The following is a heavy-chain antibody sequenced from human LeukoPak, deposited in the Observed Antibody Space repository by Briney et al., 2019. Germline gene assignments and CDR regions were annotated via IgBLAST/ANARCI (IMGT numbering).Heavy chain of an antibody. Sequence: SVKVSCKASGANFSSFALAWVRQAPGQGLEWMGRIIPNLGSVNYAQNFQGRVTITADKSTSTGFMELSSLRSEDTAVYYCARAVDDILAGYYWGVLFDPWGQGTLVTVSS. CDR3: ARAVDDILAGYYWGVLFDP. V-gene: IGHV1-69*04. CDR1: GANFSSFA. J-gene: IGHJ5*02. CDR2: IIPNLGSV. D-gene: IGHD3-9*01.